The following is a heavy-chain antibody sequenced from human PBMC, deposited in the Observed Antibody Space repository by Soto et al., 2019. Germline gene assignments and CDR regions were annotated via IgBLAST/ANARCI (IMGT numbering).Heavy chain of an antibody. CDR1: GFTFCYYR. CDR2: INSDGTTI. Sequence: GGSLRLPCAASGFTFCYYREHWDRQVAGKGRMWVARINSDGTTINYADSVEGRFTISRDNAKSTLFLQMNSLRVEDTAVYYCARAGWYRFDYWGQGTLVTVAS. CDR3: ARAGWYRFDY. J-gene: IGHJ4*02. V-gene: IGHV3-74*01. D-gene: IGHD6-19*01.